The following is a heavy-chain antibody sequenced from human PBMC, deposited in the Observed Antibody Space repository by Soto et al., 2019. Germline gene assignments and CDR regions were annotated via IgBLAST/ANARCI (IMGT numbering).Heavy chain of an antibody. CDR1: GYTFTEYD. D-gene: IGHD4-17*01. CDR2: VSPENRNA. CDR3: EVTTGY. J-gene: IGHJ4*02. V-gene: IGHV1-8*01. Sequence: ASVKVSCKTSGYTFTEYDIDWVRQAPGQGLEYMGWVSPENRNAGYAPQFRGRVSMTADTSINTVYLELTTLTYEDTAVYYCEVTTGYWGQGTMVTVSS.